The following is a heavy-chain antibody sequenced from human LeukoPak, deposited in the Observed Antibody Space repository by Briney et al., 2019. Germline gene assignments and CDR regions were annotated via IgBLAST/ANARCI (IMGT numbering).Heavy chain of an antibody. J-gene: IGHJ4*02. D-gene: IGHD1-26*01. Sequence: SLTLSCAASGFTFDDYAMDWVRQAPGRGRGWVAAISWNSGGIRYADSAKGRFPISRANAKTTLYRQMNSLRAEDTASYYCAKGGPGATTVSDYWGQGTLVTVSS. CDR3: AKGGPGATTVSDY. CDR2: ISWNSGGI. CDR1: GFTFDDYA. V-gene: IGHV3-9*01.